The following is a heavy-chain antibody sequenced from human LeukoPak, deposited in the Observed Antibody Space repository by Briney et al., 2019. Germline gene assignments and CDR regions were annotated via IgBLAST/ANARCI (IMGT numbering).Heavy chain of an antibody. CDR2: IYYSGST. Sequence: SETLSLTCTVSGGSISSYYWSWIRQPPGKGLEWIGYIYYSGSTNYSPSLKSRVTISVDTSKNQFSLKLSSVTAADTAVYYCAREGSYGGEIDYWGQGTLVTVSS. V-gene: IGHV4-59*01. CDR1: GGSISSYY. CDR3: AREGSYGGEIDY. D-gene: IGHD4-23*01. J-gene: IGHJ4*02.